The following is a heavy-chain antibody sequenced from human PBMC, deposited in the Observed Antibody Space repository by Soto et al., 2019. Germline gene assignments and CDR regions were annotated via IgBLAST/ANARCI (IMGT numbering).Heavy chain of an antibody. D-gene: IGHD6-6*01. CDR3: ARVTSSSLFDP. J-gene: IGHJ5*02. CDR1: GFTFSDYY. Sequence: GGSLRLSCAASGFTFSDYYMSWIRQAPGKGLERVSYVSSRASTIYYADSVKGRFTISRDNAKNSLYLQMNSLRAEDTAVYYCARVTSSSLFDPWGQGTLVTVSS. V-gene: IGHV3-11*01. CDR2: VSSRASTI.